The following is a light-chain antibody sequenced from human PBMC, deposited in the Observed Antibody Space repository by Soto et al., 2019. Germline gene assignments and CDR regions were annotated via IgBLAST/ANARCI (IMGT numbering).Light chain of an antibody. CDR1: SSDVGIYNY. V-gene: IGLV2-14*01. J-gene: IGLJ1*01. CDR2: QVT. CDR3: SSYTGSTNYV. Sequence: QSVLAQPASVSGSPGQSITISCTGTSSDVGIYNYVSWYQQHPGKAPKLMIYQVTNRPSGVSNRFSGSKSGNTASLTISGLQAEDEADYYCSSYTGSTNYVFGTGTKVTLL.